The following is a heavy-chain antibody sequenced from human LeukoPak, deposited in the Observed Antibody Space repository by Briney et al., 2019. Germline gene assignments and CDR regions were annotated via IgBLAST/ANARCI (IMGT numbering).Heavy chain of an antibody. CDR1: GFTFSSYA. J-gene: IGHJ5*02. D-gene: IGHD6-19*01. CDR3: ARDFSSGWSFWFDP. V-gene: IGHV3-30-3*01. Sequence: GSLRLSCAASGFTFSSYAMHWVRQAPGKGLEWVAVISYDGSNKYYADSVKGRFTISRDNSKNTLYLQMNSLRAEDTAVYYCARDFSSGWSFWFDPGAREPWSPSPQ. CDR2: ISYDGSNK.